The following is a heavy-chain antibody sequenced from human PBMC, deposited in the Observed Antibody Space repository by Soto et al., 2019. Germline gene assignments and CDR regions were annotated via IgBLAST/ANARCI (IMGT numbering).Heavy chain of an antibody. Sequence: ASVKVSCKASGYTFTSYGISWVLQAPGQGLEWMGWISAYNGNTNYPQKLQGRVTMTTDTSTSTAYMELRSLRSDDTAVYYCARDRSHNWFDPWGQGTLVTVSS. CDR2: ISAYNGNT. CDR1: GYTFTSYG. J-gene: IGHJ5*02. CDR3: ARDRSHNWFDP. V-gene: IGHV1-18*01.